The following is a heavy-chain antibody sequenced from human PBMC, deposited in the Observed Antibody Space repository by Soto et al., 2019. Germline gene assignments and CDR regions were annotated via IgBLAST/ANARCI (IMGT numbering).Heavy chain of an antibody. V-gene: IGHV4-34*01. CDR3: AREGVVAALDY. CDR2: INHSGST. D-gene: IGHD2-15*01. J-gene: IGHJ4*02. Sequence: QVQLQQWGAGLLKPSETLSLTCAVYGGSFSGYYWSWIRQPPGKGLEWIGEINHSGSTNYNPSLKSRITISVDTSKNQSSLKLSSVTAAYTAVYYCAREGVVAALDYWGQGTLVTVSS. CDR1: GGSFSGYY.